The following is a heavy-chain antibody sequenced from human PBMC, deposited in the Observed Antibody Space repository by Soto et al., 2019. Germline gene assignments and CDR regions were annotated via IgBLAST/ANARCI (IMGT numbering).Heavy chain of an antibody. CDR3: ARTPTP. V-gene: IGHV4-30-2*01. CDR1: GGSISSGGYS. D-gene: IGHD4-17*01. CDR2: IYHSGST. J-gene: IGHJ5*02. Sequence: HLQLQESGSGLVKPSQTLSLTCAVSGGSISSGGYSWSWIRQPPGKGLEWIGYIYHSGSTYYNPSPESRVTILVDSSKSQYALKLSSVTAADRAVYYCARTPTPWGQGTLVTVSS.